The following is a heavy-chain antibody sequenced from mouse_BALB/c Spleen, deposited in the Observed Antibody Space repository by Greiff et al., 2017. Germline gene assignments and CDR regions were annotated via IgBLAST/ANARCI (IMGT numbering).Heavy chain of an antibody. J-gene: IGHJ4*01. CDR1: GYSITSYYA. V-gene: IGHV3-2*02. Sequence: VQLKESGPGLVKPSQSLSLTCTVTGYSITSYYAWNWIRQFPGNKLGWMGYISYSGSTSYNPSLKSRISITRDTSKNQFFLQLNSVTTEDTATYYCARGPDDAMDYWGQGTSVTVSS. CDR3: ARGPDDAMDY. CDR2: ISYSGST.